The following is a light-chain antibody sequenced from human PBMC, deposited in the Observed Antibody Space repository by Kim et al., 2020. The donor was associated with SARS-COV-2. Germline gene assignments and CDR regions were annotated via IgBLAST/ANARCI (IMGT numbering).Light chain of an antibody. Sequence: SITSSGTGTSSDVGGDNLVSWCQQHPGKAPKLLIYGVTERPSGVSDRGSGSRTADSAALTISELQAEDEADCYCGSYTSTNTYVFGTGTKVTVL. CDR3: GSYTSTNTYV. V-gene: IGLV2-14*03. CDR2: GVT. CDR1: SSDVGGDNL. J-gene: IGLJ1*01.